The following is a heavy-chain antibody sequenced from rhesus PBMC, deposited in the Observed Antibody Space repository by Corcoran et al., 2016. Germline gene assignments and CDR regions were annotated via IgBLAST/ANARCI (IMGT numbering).Heavy chain of an antibody. V-gene: IGHV4-165*02. Sequence: QVQLQESGPGLVKPSENLSLICAVSGDSISDNYWSWIRQPPGKGLEWIGYIGGSSRSTSYTPSLTRLCTLSPDPSKTQFSLKLNSMTAADTAVYYCARSGVTATVYWGQGVLVTVSS. CDR2: IGGSSRST. CDR3: ARSGVTATVY. J-gene: IGHJ4*01. D-gene: IGHD3-34*01. CDR1: GDSISDNY.